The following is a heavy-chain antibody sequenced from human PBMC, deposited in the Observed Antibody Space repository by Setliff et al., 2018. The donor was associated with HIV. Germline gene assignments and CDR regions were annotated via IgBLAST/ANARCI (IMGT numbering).Heavy chain of an antibody. J-gene: IGHJ4*02. CDR1: GFSVTTAA. CDR2: IYAGGTT. D-gene: IGHD3-10*02. Sequence: PGGSLRLSCVVSGFSVTTAAMAWVRQAPGKGLDWVSVIYAGGTTKYADSVKGRFTSSRDDSKNTFFLQMNSLKTTDTGTYYCATYARTSYGLDDWGQGTEVTVSS. CDR3: ATYARTSYGLDD. V-gene: IGHV3-53*01.